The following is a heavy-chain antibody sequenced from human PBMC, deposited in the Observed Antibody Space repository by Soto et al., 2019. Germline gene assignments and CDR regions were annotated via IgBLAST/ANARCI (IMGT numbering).Heavy chain of an antibody. D-gene: IGHD1-26*01. CDR2: ISYDGSHK. J-gene: IGHJ4*02. CDR1: GFTFSTYG. V-gene: IGHV3-30*03. Sequence: QVQLVESGGGVVQPGRSLRLSCAASGFTFSTYGMLWVRQAPGKGLEWVAVISYDGSHKYYADSVKGRFTISRDNSKNTLSLQMSTLTADDTSMYCGARVWEEATTDYWGQGTLVTVSS. CDR3: ARVWEEATTDY.